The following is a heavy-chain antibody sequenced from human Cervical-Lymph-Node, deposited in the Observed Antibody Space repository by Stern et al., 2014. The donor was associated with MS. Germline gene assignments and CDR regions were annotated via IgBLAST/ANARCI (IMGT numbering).Heavy chain of an antibody. J-gene: IGHJ6*02. CDR1: GGTFSSYA. CDR3: ASASITGTTGYALDV. V-gene: IGHV1-69*04. CDR2: IIPILGVA. Sequence: QVQLVQSGAEVRKPGSSVKVSCKASGGTFSSYAISWVRQAPGQGLEWMGRIIPILGVASYAQKFQGRVTITADKSTSTTYMELSSLTSEDTAMYYCASASITGTTGYALDVWGQGTTVTVSS. D-gene: IGHD1-7*01.